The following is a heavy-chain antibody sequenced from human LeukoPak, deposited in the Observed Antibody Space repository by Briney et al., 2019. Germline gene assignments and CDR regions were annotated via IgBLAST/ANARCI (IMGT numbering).Heavy chain of an antibody. CDR2: INPNSGGT. Sequence: ASVKVSCTASGYTFTGYYMHWVRQAPGQGLEWMGWINPNSGGTNYAQKFQGRVTMTRDTSISTAYMELSRLRSDDTAVYYCACDYYDSSGYSNPCGDYWGQGTLVTVSS. CDR3: ACDYYDSSGYSNPCGDY. D-gene: IGHD3-22*01. J-gene: IGHJ4*02. CDR1: GYTFTGYY. V-gene: IGHV1-2*02.